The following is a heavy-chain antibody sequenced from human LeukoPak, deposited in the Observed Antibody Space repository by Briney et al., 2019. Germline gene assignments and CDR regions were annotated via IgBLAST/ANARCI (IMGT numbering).Heavy chain of an antibody. CDR3: ARFTSGWYGQTD. CDR2: IYYSGST. J-gene: IGHJ4*02. D-gene: IGHD6-19*01. V-gene: IGHV4-61*01. CDR1: GYSITSAYY. Sequence: KASETLSLACTVSGYSITSAYYWGWIRQPPGKGLEWIGYIYYSGSTNYNPSLKSRVTISVDTSKNQFSLKLSSVTAADTAVYYCARFTSGWYGQTDWGQGTLVTVSS.